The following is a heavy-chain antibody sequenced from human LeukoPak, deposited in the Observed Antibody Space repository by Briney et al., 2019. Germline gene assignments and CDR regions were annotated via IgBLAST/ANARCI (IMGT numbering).Heavy chain of an antibody. CDR2: INPSGGST. V-gene: IGHV1-46*01. J-gene: IGHJ5*02. Sequence: ASVKVSCKASGYTFTSYYTHWVRQAPGQGLEWMGIINPSGGSTSYAQKFQDRVTMTTDTSTSTAYMELRSLRSDDTAMFYCARAPGGVGATVRGLQYHWFDPWGQGTLVTVSS. D-gene: IGHD1-26*01. CDR1: GYTFTSYY. CDR3: ARAPGGVGATVRGLQYHWFDP.